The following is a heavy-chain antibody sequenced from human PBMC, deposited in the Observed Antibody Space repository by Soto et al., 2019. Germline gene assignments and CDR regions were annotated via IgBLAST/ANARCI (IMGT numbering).Heavy chain of an antibody. D-gene: IGHD3-10*01. CDR1: GFTFSSYG. Sequence: QVQLVESGGGVVQPGRSLRLSCAASGFTFSSYGMHWVRQAPGKGLEWVAVISYDGSNKYYADSVKGRFTISRDNSKNTLYLQMNSLRAEDTAVYYCAKDLWYYGSGSFDWGQGTLVTVSS. V-gene: IGHV3-30*18. CDR3: AKDLWYYGSGSFD. J-gene: IGHJ4*02. CDR2: ISYDGSNK.